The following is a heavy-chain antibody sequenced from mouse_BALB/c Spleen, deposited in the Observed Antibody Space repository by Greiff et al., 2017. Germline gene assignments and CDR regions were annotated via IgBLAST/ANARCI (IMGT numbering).Heavy chain of an antibody. CDR2: IDPENGDT. D-gene: IGHD1-1*01. J-gene: IGHJ4*01. Sequence: EVQVVESGAELVRSGASVKLSCTASGFNIKDYYMHWVKQRPEQGLEWIGWIDPENGDTEYAPKCQGRVTMTADTSSNTAYLQLSSLTSEDTAVYYCNRNGSPYAMDYWGQGTSVTVSS. CDR1: GFNIKDYY. V-gene: IGHV14-4*02. CDR3: NRNGSPYAMDY.